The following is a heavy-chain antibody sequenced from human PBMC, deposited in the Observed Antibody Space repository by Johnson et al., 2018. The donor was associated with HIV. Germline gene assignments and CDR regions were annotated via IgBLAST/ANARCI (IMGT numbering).Heavy chain of an antibody. CDR1: GFTVSSNY. CDR2: IYSGGRT. V-gene: IGHV3-66*01. CDR3: GRESTSGGTAFDI. Sequence: VQLVESGGGLVQPGGSLRLSCAASGFTVSSNYMSWVRQAPGKGLEWVSVIYSGGRTYYADSVKGRFTISRDNSKNTLYLQMNSMRAEDTAVYYCGRESTSGGTAFDIWGQGTMVIVSS. D-gene: IGHD2-15*01. J-gene: IGHJ3*02.